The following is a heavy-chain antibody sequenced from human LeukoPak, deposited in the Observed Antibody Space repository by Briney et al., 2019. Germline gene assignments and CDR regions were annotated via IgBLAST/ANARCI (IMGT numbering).Heavy chain of an antibody. D-gene: IGHD1-1*01. CDR1: GFTVSSNY. V-gene: IGHV3-53*01. Sequence: PGRSLRLSCAASGFTVSSNYKSWVRQASGKGLEWVSVIYSGGSTYYADSVKGRFTISRDNSNNTLYLQMNSLRAEDTAVYYYARSGERDAFDIWGQGTMVTVSS. J-gene: IGHJ3*02. CDR3: ARSGERDAFDI. CDR2: IYSGGST.